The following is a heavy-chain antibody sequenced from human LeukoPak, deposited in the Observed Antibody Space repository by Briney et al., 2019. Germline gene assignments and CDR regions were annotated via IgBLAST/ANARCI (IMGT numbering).Heavy chain of an antibody. Sequence: PSETLSLTCTVSGGSISSYYWSWIRQPPGKGLEWIGYIYYSGSTNYNPSLKSRVTISVDTSKNQFSLKLSSVTAADTAVYYCARARLYCSSTSCYRSFGPWGQGTLVTVSS. J-gene: IGHJ5*02. CDR1: GGSISSYY. D-gene: IGHD2-2*02. V-gene: IGHV4-59*01. CDR3: ARARLYCSSTSCYRSFGP. CDR2: IYYSGST.